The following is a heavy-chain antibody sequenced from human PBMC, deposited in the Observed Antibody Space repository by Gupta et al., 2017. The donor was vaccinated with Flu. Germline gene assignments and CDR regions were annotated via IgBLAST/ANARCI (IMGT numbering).Heavy chain of an antibody. V-gene: IGHV5-10-1*01. CDR3: ARSLFDGMDV. J-gene: IGHJ6*02. CDR2: IDPNDSET. CDR1: TYR. Sequence: TYRINWVRQMPGKGLEWMGRIDPNDSETNYSPSLQGHVTISIDKSTSTAYLQWSSLKASDSAMYYCARSLFDGMDVWGLGTTVSVSS.